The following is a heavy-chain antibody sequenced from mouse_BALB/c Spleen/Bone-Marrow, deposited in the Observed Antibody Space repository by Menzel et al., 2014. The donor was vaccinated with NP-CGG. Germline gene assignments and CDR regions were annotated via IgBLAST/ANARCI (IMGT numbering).Heavy chain of an antibody. D-gene: IGHD1-2*01. CDR3: ARYRLGTYFDY. CDR1: GFNIKDTY. Sequence: VQLQQSGAELVKPGASVKLSCTASGFNIKDTYMHWVKQRPEQGLEWIGRIDPANGNTKYDPKFQGKATITADTSSNTAYLQLSSLPSEDPAVYYCARYRLGTYFDYWGQGTTLTVSS. J-gene: IGHJ2*01. V-gene: IGHV14-3*02. CDR2: IDPANGNT.